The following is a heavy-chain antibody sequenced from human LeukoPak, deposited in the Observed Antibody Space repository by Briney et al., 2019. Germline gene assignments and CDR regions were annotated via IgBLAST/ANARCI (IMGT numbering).Heavy chain of an antibody. V-gene: IGHV4-61*01. CDR3: ARDSAGFDP. CDR1: GGSVSSGSYY. D-gene: IGHD6-13*01. CDR2: IYYSGST. Sequence: SETLSLTCTASGGSVSSGSYYWSWIRQPPGKGLEWIGYIYYSGSTNYNPSLKSRVTISVDTSKNQFSLKLSSVTAADTAVYYCARDSAGFDPWGQGTLVTVSS. J-gene: IGHJ5*02.